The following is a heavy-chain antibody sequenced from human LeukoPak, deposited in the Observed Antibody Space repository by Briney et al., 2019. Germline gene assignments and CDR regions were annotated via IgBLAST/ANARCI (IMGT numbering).Heavy chain of an antibody. CDR2: IIPIFGTA. CDR1: GYTFTGYY. CDR3: ARDRNIVATTNWFDP. J-gene: IGHJ5*02. D-gene: IGHD5-12*01. Sequence: SVKVSCKASGYTFTGYYMHWVRQAPGQGLEWMGGIIPIFGTANYAQKFQGRVTITADESTSTAYMELSSLRSEDTAVYYCARDRNIVATTNWFDPWGQGTLVTVSS. V-gene: IGHV1-69*13.